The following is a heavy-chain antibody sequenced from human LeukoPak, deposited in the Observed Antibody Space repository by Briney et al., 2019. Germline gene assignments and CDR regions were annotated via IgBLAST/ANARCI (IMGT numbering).Heavy chain of an antibody. CDR3: AKPPPHPAIAAAGIGY. J-gene: IGHJ4*02. Sequence: QSGGSLRLSCAASGFTFSSYGMHWVRQAPGKGLEWVAFIRYDGSNKYYADSVKGRFTISRDNSKNTLYLQMNGLRAEDTAVYYCAKPPPHPAIAAAGIGYWGQGTLVTVSS. CDR1: GFTFSSYG. D-gene: IGHD6-13*01. CDR2: IRYDGSNK. V-gene: IGHV3-30*02.